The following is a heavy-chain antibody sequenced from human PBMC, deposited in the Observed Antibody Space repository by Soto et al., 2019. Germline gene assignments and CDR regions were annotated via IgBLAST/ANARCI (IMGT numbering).Heavy chain of an antibody. CDR1: GGSISSSNW. J-gene: IGHJ4*02. V-gene: IGHV4-4*02. CDR3: ARVDGWTTRYYFDY. Sequence: SETLSLTCAVSGGSISSSNWWSWVRQPPGKGLEWIGEIYHSGSTNYNPSLKSRVTISVDKSKNQFSLKLSSVTAADTAVYYCARVDGWTTRYYFDYWGQGTLVTVSS. D-gene: IGHD1-1*01. CDR2: IYHSGST.